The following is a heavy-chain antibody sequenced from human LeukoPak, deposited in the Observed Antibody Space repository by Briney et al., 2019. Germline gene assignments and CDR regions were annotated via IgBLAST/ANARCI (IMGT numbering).Heavy chain of an antibody. CDR2: ISGSVGGT. CDR1: ALTFNNYA. J-gene: IGHJ3*02. Sequence: GGSMRLSWAASALTFNNYAMSWDRQPPGKWLGWDSSISGSVGGTYYADYVKGRFNISRDNSNNTLYLQMNSLRAEHTAVYYCAKHIVGAPVVSSAFDIWGQGTMLTVSS. V-gene: IGHV3-23*01. CDR3: AKHIVGAPVVSSAFDI. D-gene: IGHD1-26*01.